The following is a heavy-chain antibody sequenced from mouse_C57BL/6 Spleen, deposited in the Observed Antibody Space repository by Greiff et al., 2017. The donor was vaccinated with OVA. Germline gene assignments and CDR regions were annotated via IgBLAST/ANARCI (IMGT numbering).Heavy chain of an antibody. V-gene: IGHV1-81*01. CDR2: IYPRSGNT. Sequence: VKLMESGAELARPGASVKLSCKASGYTFTSYGISWVKQRTGQGLEWIGEIYPRSGNTYYNEKFKGKATLTADQSSSTAYMELRSLTSEDSAVYFCARSYYDYKDFAYWGQGTLVTVSA. CDR3: ARSYYDYKDFAY. D-gene: IGHD2-4*01. CDR1: GYTFTSYG. J-gene: IGHJ3*01.